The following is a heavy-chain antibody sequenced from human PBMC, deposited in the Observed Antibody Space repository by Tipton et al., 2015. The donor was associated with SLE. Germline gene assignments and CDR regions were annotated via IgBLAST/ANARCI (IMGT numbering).Heavy chain of an antibody. Sequence: QSGPEVKKPGSSVKVSCKASGGTFSSYAISWVRQAPGQGLEWMRGIIPIFGTANYAQKFQGRVTLTADESTSTAYMALSSLRSEDTAVYYGAREGDSSSYAHWGQGTLVTVSS. CDR2: IIPIFGTA. V-gene: IGHV1-69*01. J-gene: IGHJ4*02. CDR1: GGTFSSYA. D-gene: IGHD3-22*01. CDR3: AREGDSSSYAH.